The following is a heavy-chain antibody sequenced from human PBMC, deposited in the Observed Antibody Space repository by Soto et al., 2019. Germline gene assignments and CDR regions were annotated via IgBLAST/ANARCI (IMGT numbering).Heavy chain of an antibody. CDR3: ARPYSAMGV. CDR2: IYSDNNT. V-gene: IGHV3-53*02. CDR1: GFTVSSDS. J-gene: IGHJ6*02. Sequence: EVQLVETGGDLIQPGGSLRLSCAASGFTVSSDSMTWVRQAPGKGLEWISIIYSDNNTDYADSVKGRFSISRDTSKNILYLQMNSLRAEDTAEYYCARPYSAMGVWGQGTMLTVSS.